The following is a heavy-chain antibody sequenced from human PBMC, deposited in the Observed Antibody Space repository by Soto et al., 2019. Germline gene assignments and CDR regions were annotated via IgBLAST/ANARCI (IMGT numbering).Heavy chain of an antibody. CDR1: GGTFSSYA. CDR3: ASGWKDDCYSGECDYCYGMDV. J-gene: IGHJ6*02. V-gene: IGHV1-69*12. D-gene: IGHD2-21*02. Sequence: QVQLVQSGAEVKKPGSSVKVSCKASGGTFSSYAISWVRQAPGQGLEWMGGIIPIFGTANYAQKFQGRVTIPADEATSTAYMELSSLESEDTAVYYCASGWKDDCYSGECDYCYGMDVWGQGTTVTVSS. CDR2: IIPIFGTA.